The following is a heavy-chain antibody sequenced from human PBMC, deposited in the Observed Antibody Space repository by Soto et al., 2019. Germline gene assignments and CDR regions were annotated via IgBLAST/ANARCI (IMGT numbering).Heavy chain of an antibody. CDR2: IYYSGST. CDR3: ARDRRVYDILTGYQFNPDYYYYGMDV. D-gene: IGHD3-9*01. Sequence: SAGTTRTGGYLVCCLLHDQKKDLEWIGYIYYSGSTYYNPSLKSRVTISVDTSKNQFSLKLSSVTAADTAVYYCARDRRVYDILTGYQFNPDYYYYGMDVWGQGTTVT. V-gene: IGHV4-30-4*06. J-gene: IGHJ6*02. CDR1: AGTTRTGGYL.